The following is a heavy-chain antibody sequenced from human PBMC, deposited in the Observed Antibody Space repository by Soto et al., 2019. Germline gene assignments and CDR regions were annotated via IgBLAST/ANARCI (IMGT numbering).Heavy chain of an antibody. CDR3: ARNSSSSYFDY. D-gene: IGHD6-13*01. Sequence: ASETLSLTCAVSGSSITITHYWGWIRQPPGKGLEWIGSIHHSGSVFESGSTHYNPSFKSRVTISADTSKNQFSLKLTSVTAADTAVYYCARNSSSSYFDYWGRGTLVTVSS. V-gene: IGHV4-38-2*01. CDR1: GSSITITHY. CDR2: IHHSGSVFESGST. J-gene: IGHJ4*02.